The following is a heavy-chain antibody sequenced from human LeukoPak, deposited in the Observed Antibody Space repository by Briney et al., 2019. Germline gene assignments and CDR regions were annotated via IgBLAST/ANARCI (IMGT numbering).Heavy chain of an antibody. J-gene: IGHJ3*02. CDR3: ARDIAAAGGEDAFDI. Sequence: AGRSLRLSCAAPGFTFSSYAMHWVRQAPGKGLEWVAVISYDGSNKYYADSVKGRFTISRDNSKNTLYLQMNSLRAEDTAVYYCARDIAAAGGEDAFDIWGQGTMVTVSS. CDR2: ISYDGSNK. CDR1: GFTFSSYA. D-gene: IGHD6-13*01. V-gene: IGHV3-30-3*01.